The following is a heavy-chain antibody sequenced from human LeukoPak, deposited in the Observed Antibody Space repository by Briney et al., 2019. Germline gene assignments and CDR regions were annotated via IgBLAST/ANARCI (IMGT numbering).Heavy chain of an antibody. CDR3: ARDQEMATIGYGY. J-gene: IGHJ4*02. V-gene: IGHV4-39*07. CDR1: GGSISSSSYY. Sequence: PSETPSLTCTVSGGSISSSSYYWGWIRQPPGKGLEWIGSIYYSGTTYYNPSLKTRVNISVGTSKSQYSLKLSSVTAADTAVYCCARDQEMATIGYGYWGQGTLVTVSS. D-gene: IGHD5-24*01. CDR2: IYYSGTT.